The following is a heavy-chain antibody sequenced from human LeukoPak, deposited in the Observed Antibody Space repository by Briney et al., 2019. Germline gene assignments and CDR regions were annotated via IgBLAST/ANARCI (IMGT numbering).Heavy chain of an antibody. Sequence: SETLSLTCTVSGGSISSSNWWGWVRQPPGKGLECIGEIYHSGTTNYNPSLKSRVTISVDTSKNQFSLKLSSVTAADTAVYYCASDRIEVDAFDIWGQGTMVTVSS. J-gene: IGHJ3*02. D-gene: IGHD2-15*01. CDR2: IYHSGTT. CDR1: GGSISSSNW. V-gene: IGHV4-4*02. CDR3: ASDRIEVDAFDI.